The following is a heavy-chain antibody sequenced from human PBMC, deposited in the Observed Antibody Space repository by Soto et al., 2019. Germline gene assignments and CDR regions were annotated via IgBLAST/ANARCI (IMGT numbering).Heavy chain of an antibody. CDR1: GFTFSTNA. D-gene: IGHD3-3*01. Sequence: PGGSLRLSCAASGFTFSTNAMSWVRQAPGMGLEFVSLISGSGNTIYYADSVKGRFTISRDNSKNTVSLQMNSLRAEDTAVYYCAKVGYDTYGYYLRSLDYRGQGTLVTVSS. CDR3: AKVGYDTYGYYLRSLDY. V-gene: IGHV3-23*01. J-gene: IGHJ4*02. CDR2: ISGSGNTI.